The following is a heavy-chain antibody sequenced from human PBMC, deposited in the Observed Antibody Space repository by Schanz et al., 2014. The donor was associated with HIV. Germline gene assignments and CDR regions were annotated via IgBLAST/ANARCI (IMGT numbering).Heavy chain of an antibody. CDR1: GYTFTGYY. Sequence: QVQLVQSGAEVKKPGASVKVSCKASGYTFTGYYMHWVRQAPGQGLEWMGWINPSSGGTNYAQKFQGRVTMTRDTSISTAYMELRRLRSDDTAVYYCARDQNVISMVRGVMGGVAYWGQGTLATVSS. J-gene: IGHJ4*02. V-gene: IGHV1-2*02. CDR2: INPSSGGT. CDR3: ARDQNVISMVRGVMGGVAY. D-gene: IGHD3-10*01.